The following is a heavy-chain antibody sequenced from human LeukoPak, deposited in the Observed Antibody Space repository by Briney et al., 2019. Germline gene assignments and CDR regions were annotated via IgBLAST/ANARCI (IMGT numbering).Heavy chain of an antibody. CDR2: IGSSSSYI. Sequence: GGSLRLSCAASGFTFSWYIMNWVLQAPGKGLEWVSSIGSSSSYIYYAESVKGRFTISRDNAKNSLHLQMNSLRAEDTAVYYCAASTKHTAMVDYWAQGTLVTVSS. CDR1: GFTFSWYI. J-gene: IGHJ4*02. D-gene: IGHD5-18*01. CDR3: AASTKHTAMVDY. V-gene: IGHV3-21*01.